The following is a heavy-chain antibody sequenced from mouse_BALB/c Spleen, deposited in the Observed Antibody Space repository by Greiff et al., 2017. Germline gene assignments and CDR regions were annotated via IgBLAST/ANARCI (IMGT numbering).Heavy chain of an antibody. CDR3: ARRAYHAMDY. V-gene: IGHV8-12*01. J-gene: IGHJ4*01. Sequence: QVTLKESGPGILQPSQTLSLTCSFSGFSLSTSGMGVSWIRQPSGKGLEWLAHIYWDDDKRYNPSLKSRLTISKDTSSNQVFLKITSVDTADTATYYCARRAYHAMDYWGQGTSVTVSS. CDR1: GFSLSTSGMG. CDR2: IYWDDDK.